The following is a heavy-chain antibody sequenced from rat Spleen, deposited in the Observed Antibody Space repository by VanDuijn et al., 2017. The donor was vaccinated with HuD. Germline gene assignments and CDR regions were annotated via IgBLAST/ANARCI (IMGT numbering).Heavy chain of an antibody. CDR3: ATDPYDGTYGFAY. CDR1: GFTFSNYG. V-gene: IGHV5-19*01. CDR2: ISPSGGST. Sequence: EVQLVESGGGLVQPGRSLKLSCAASGFTFSNYGMHWIRQAPTKGLEWVASISPSGGSTYYRDSVKGRFTISRDNAKSTLYLQMDSLRSEDTATYYCATDPYDGTYGFAYWGQGTLVTVSS. D-gene: IGHD1-12*02. J-gene: IGHJ3*01.